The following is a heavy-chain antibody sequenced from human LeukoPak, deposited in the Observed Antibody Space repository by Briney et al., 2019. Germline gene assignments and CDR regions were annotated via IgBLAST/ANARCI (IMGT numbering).Heavy chain of an antibody. CDR2: MNPNSGNT. D-gene: IGHD2-2*01. CDR3: ARGPIFRQVPAAYDYYYYYMDV. CDR1: GYTFTSYD. Sequence: ASVKVSCKASGYTFTSYDINWVRQATGQGLEWMGGMNPNSGNTGYAQKFQGRVTITRNTSISTAYMELSSLRSEDTAVYYCARGPIFRQVPAAYDYYYYYMDVWGKGTTVTVSS. J-gene: IGHJ6*03. V-gene: IGHV1-8*03.